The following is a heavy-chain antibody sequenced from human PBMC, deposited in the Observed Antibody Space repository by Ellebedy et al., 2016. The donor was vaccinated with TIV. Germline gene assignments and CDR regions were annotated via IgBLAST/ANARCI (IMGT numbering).Heavy chain of an antibody. D-gene: IGHD3-9*01. Sequence: GESLKISCAASGFTFSSYAMSWVRQAPGKGLEWVSAISGSGGSTYYADSVKGRFTISRDNSKNTLYLQMNSLRAEDTAVYYCAKANDILTGTLDYWGQGTLVTVSS. CDR3: AKANDILTGTLDY. CDR1: GFTFSSYA. CDR2: ISGSGGST. J-gene: IGHJ4*02. V-gene: IGHV3-23*01.